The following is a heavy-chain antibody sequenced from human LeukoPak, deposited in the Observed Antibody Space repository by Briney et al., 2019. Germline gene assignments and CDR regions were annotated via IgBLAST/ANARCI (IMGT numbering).Heavy chain of an antibody. CDR1: GFTFTDYY. D-gene: IGHD2-15*01. Sequence: PGGSLRLSCAASGFTFTDYYMSWVRQAPGKGLEWVSYISSSSSTIYYADSVKGRFTISRDNAKNSLYLQMNSLRAEDTAVYYCAREGDCSGGSCYSQYYYYYYGMDVWGQGTTVTVSS. V-gene: IGHV3-11*04. J-gene: IGHJ6*02. CDR2: ISSSSSTI. CDR3: AREGDCSGGSCYSQYYYYYYGMDV.